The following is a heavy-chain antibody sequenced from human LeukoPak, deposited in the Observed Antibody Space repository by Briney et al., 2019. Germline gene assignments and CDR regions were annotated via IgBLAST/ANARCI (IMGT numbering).Heavy chain of an antibody. Sequence: ASVKVSCKASGYTFTSYGISWVRQAPGQGLEWMGWISAYNGNTNYAQKLQGRVTMTTDTSTSTAYMELRSLGSDDTAVYYCARGGRYCSSTSCSDFDYWGQGTLVTVSS. CDR2: ISAYNGNT. CDR1: GYTFTSYG. J-gene: IGHJ4*02. D-gene: IGHD2-2*01. V-gene: IGHV1-18*01. CDR3: ARGGRYCSSTSCSDFDY.